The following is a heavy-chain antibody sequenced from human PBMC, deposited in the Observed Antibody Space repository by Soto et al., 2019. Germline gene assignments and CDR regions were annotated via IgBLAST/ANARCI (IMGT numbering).Heavy chain of an antibody. CDR1: GFTVSSNY. Sequence: GGSLRLSCAASGFTVSSNYMSWVRQAPRKGLEWVSVIYSGGSTYYADSVKGRFTISRDNSKNTLYLQMNSLRAEDTAVYYCAREGSGYSLDYWGQGTLVTVSS. CDR2: IYSGGST. D-gene: IGHD1-26*01. CDR3: AREGSGYSLDY. V-gene: IGHV3-66*01. J-gene: IGHJ4*02.